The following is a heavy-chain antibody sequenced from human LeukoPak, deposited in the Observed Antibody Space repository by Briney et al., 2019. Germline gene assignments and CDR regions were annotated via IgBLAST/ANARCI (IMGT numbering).Heavy chain of an antibody. D-gene: IGHD6-19*01. V-gene: IGHV3-11*01. Sequence: GGSLRLSCAASGFTLSDYSMSWFRQAPGQGLEWSSYINSSGGTIYYADPLKGRFTISRDIAKNSLYLQINNLRAEDTAVYFCARVRGTSGWYGDNWGQGTLVTVSS. CDR2: INSSGGTI. CDR3: ARVRGTSGWYGDN. CDR1: GFTLSDYS. J-gene: IGHJ4*02.